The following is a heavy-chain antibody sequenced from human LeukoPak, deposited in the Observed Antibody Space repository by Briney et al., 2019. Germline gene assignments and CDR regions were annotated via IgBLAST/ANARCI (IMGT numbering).Heavy chain of an antibody. CDR3: ARIYYFGDNNWRYFDN. V-gene: IGHV3-7*01. CDR2: IDPDGSEK. CDR1: GFTFNSYW. D-gene: IGHD3-10*01. Sequence: GGSLRLSCAASGFTFNSYWRSRDRQAPGKGREWVANIDPDGSEKQYGASVKGRFTTSRDNAKNSLYLQMNSLRAEDTAIYYCARIYYFGDNNWRYFDNWGQGTLVTVSS. J-gene: IGHJ4*02.